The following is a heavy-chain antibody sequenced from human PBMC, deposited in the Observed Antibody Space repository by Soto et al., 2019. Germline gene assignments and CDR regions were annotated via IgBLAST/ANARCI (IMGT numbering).Heavy chain of an antibody. D-gene: IGHD3-10*01. CDR1: GFTFSSYA. CDR3: ARDRSYYGSGSPAFDY. J-gene: IGHJ4*02. CDR2: ISYDGSNK. Sequence: GGSLRLSCAASGFTFSSYAMHWVRQAPGKGLEWVAVISYDGSNKYYADSVKGRFTISRDNSKNTLYLQMNSLRAEDTAVYYCARDRSYYGSGSPAFDYWGQGTLVTVSS. V-gene: IGHV3-30-3*01.